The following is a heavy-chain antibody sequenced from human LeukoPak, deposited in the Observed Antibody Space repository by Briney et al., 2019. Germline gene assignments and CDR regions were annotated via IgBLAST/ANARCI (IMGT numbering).Heavy chain of an antibody. CDR2: IYTTGST. J-gene: IGHJ4*02. CDR3: AGQIAVAVKAGFDY. CDR1: GGFISSYY. D-gene: IGHD6-19*01. V-gene: IGHV4-4*07. Sequence: SETLLLTCTVAGGFISSYYWTWIRQPAGKGLELIERIYTTGSTNYNPSFNSRVTMSVDTSKNQFSLNLSSVAAADTAVYYCAGQIAVAVKAGFDYWGQGTLVTVSS.